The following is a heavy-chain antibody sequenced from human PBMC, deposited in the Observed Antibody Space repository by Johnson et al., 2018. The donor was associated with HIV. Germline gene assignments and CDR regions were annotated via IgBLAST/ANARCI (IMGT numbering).Heavy chain of an antibody. CDR3: ARGRSWIQEWDDALDV. Sequence: QVQLVESGGGVVQPGRSLKLSCAASGFPFSTYAVHWVRQSPGKGLEWVAVISYDGTIRYYAASVKGRFPISRDNSKNIAFMQMNRLRGEDTAVYYCARGRSWIQEWDDALDVWGQGTVVTVSS. CDR1: GFPFSTYA. J-gene: IGHJ3*01. V-gene: IGHV3-30-3*01. CDR2: ISYDGTIR. D-gene: IGHD5-18*01.